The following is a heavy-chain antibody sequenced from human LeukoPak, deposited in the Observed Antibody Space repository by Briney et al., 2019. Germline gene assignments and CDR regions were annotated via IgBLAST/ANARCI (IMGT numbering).Heavy chain of an antibody. D-gene: IGHD7-27*01. CDR1: GFTISSNY. J-gene: IGHJ2*01. CDR3: ARTTNWGYWYFDL. CDR2: IYSGGST. Sequence: GGSLGLSCAASGFTISSNYMSWVRLAPGKDLEWVSVIYSGGSTYYAASVKGRFTISRDTSKNTVYLQMNSLRAEDTAVYYCARTTNWGYWYFDLWGRGTLVTVSS. V-gene: IGHV3-53*01.